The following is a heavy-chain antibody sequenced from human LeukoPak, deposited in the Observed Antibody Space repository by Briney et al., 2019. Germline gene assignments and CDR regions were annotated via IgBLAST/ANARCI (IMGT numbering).Heavy chain of an antibody. D-gene: IGHD2-8*02. CDR3: ARHLTVTGDGLDI. Sequence: PSETLSLTCAVYGGSFSGYYWSWIRQPPGKGLEWIGEINHSGSTYYNPSLKSRVTISVDTSKNQFSLKLSSVTAADTAVYYCARHLTVTGDGLDIWGQGTMVTGSS. CDR2: INHSGST. J-gene: IGHJ3*02. CDR1: GGSFSGYY. V-gene: IGHV4-34*01.